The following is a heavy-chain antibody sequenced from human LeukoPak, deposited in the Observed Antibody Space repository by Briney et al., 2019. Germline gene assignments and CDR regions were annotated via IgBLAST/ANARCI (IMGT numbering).Heavy chain of an antibody. V-gene: IGHV4-59*01. CDR1: GGSISSYY. CDR2: IYYSGTT. J-gene: IGHJ5*02. CDR3: ARVSCTSTSCPGWIDP. D-gene: IGHD2-2*01. Sequence: SETLPLTCTVSGGSISSYYWSWIRQPPGEGLDWIGYIYYSGTTNYNPSLKSRVTISLDTSKKQLSLKLSSVTAADTAVYYCARVSCTSTSCPGWIDPWGQGTLVTVSS.